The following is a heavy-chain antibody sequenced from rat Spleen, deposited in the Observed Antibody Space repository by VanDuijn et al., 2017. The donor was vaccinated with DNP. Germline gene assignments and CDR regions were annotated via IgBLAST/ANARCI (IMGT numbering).Heavy chain of an antibody. CDR2: INTDGGTT. Sequence: EVKLVESGGGLVQPGRSLKLSCAASGFTFSNYWMYWIRQAPGKGLEWVASINTDGGTTYYPDSVKGRFTISRDNAENTVYLQMSSLRSEDTATYYCAKDYHYYAMDAWGQGTSVTVSS. V-gene: IGHV5-58*01. CDR1: GFTFSNYW. J-gene: IGHJ4*01. CDR3: AKDYHYYAMDA.